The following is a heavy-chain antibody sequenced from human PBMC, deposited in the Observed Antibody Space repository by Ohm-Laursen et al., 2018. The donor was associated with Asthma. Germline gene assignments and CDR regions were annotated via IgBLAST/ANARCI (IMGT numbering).Heavy chain of an antibody. D-gene: IGHD2-15*01. Sequence: PSQTLSLTCPVYGGSFSGYYWSWIRQPPGKGLEWIGEINHSGSTNYNPSLKSRVTISVDTSKNQFSLKLSSVTAADTAVYYCARRYCSGGSCYRRNNWFDPWGQGTLVTVSS. CDR2: INHSGST. J-gene: IGHJ5*02. V-gene: IGHV4-34*01. CDR1: GGSFSGYY. CDR3: ARRYCSGGSCYRRNNWFDP.